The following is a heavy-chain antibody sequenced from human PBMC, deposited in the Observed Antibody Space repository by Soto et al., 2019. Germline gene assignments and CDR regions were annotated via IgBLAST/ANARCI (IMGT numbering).Heavy chain of an antibody. Sequence: SVKVSCKASGGTFSSYAISWVRQAPGQGLEWMGGIIPIFGTANYAQKFQGRVTITADESTSTAYMELSSLRYEDKAVYYCASYRTFAFDIWGQGTMVTVSS. J-gene: IGHJ3*02. D-gene: IGHD4-4*01. CDR3: ASYRTFAFDI. CDR1: GGTFSSYA. CDR2: IIPIFGTA. V-gene: IGHV1-69*13.